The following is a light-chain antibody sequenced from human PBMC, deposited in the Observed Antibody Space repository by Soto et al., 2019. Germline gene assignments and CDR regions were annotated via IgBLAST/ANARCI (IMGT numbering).Light chain of an antibody. Sequence: NVLTPSPGPPSFSPGERATPSRRASQSVSSNLAWYQQKPGQAPRLLIYGASSRATGIPDRFSGSGSGTDFTLTISRLEPEDFAVXXXXXXXXXXWXFGQGTKVDIK. CDR1: QSVSSN. CDR3: XXXXXXXWX. V-gene: IGKV3-20*01. J-gene: IGKJ1*01. CDR2: GAS.